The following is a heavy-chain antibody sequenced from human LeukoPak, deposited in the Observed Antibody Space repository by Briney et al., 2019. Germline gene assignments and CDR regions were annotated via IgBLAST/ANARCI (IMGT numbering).Heavy chain of an antibody. D-gene: IGHD5-24*01. CDR2: INIAGSST. V-gene: IGHV3-74*01. J-gene: IGHJ6*02. CDR3: ARGGMANAPREHYYYGLDV. CDR1: GFTFSSYW. Sequence: GGSLRLSCGASGFTFSSYWMHWVRQAPGRGLVWVSRINIAGSSTIYADSVKGRFTISRDNAKNTLYLQMNSLRAEDTAVYYCARGGMANAPREHYYYGLDVWGQGTTVTVSS.